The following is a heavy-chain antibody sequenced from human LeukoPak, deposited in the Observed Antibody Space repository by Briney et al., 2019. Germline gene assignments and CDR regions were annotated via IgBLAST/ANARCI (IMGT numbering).Heavy chain of an antibody. D-gene: IGHD3-22*01. V-gene: IGHV4-38-2*01. CDR3: ARRENYYDSSGSLRGGFDI. CDR2: IYHSGST. Sequence: SETLSLTCAVSGYSISSGYYWGWIRQPPGKGLEWIGSIYHSGSTYYNPSLKSRVTISVDTSKNQFSLKLSSVTAADTAVYYCARRENYYDSSGSLRGGFDIWGQGTVVTVSS. J-gene: IGHJ3*02. CDR1: GYSISSGYY.